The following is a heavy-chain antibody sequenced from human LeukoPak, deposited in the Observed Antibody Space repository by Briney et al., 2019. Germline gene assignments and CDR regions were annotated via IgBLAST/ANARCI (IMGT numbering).Heavy chain of an antibody. D-gene: IGHD1-26*01. J-gene: IGHJ4*02. CDR2: INPNGGGT. CDR1: GYTFTGYY. Sequence: GASVKVSCKASGYTFTGYYMHWVRQAPGQGLEWMGWINPNGGGTNYAQKFQGRVTMTRDTSISTAYMELSRLRSDDTAVYYCARDGRQEWELPYYFDYWGQGTLVTVSS. CDR3: ARDGRQEWELPYYFDY. V-gene: IGHV1-2*02.